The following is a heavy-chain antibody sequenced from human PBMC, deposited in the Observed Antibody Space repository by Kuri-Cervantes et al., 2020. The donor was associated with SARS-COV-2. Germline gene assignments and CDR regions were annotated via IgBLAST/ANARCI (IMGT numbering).Heavy chain of an antibody. D-gene: IGHD3-3*01. CDR2: INSDGSST. V-gene: IGHV3-74*01. J-gene: IGHJ3*02. CDR3: ARASLDLTIFGVAYDAFDI. Sequence: GESLKISCAASGFTFSSYWMHWVRQAPGKGLVWVSRINSDGSSTSYADSVKGLFTISRDNAKNTLYLQMNSLRAEDTAVYYCARASLDLTIFGVAYDAFDIWGQGTMVTVSS. CDR1: GFTFSSYW.